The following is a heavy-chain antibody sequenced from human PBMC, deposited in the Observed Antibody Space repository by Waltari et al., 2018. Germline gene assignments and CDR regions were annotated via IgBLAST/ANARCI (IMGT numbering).Heavy chain of an antibody. Sequence: QVQLQESGPGLVKPSQTLSLTCTVSGGSISSGSYYWSWIRQPAGKGLEWIGRIYTSGSTNYNPSPKSRVTISVDTSKNQFSLKLSSVTAADTAVYYCARDEVDTIFGVVIEDAFDIWGQGTMVTVSS. CDR2: IYTSGST. V-gene: IGHV4-61*02. CDR3: ARDEVDTIFGVVIEDAFDI. D-gene: IGHD3-3*01. J-gene: IGHJ3*02. CDR1: GGSISSGSYY.